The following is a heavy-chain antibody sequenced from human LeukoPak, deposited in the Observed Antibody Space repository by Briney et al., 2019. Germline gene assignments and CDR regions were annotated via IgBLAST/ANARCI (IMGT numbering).Heavy chain of an antibody. V-gene: IGHV1-18*01. CDR1: GYTFTSYG. J-gene: IGHJ3*02. D-gene: IGHD3-22*01. CDR2: ISAYNGNT. CDR3: ARDLGDNYYDSSVGAWAFDI. Sequence: EASVKVSCKASGYTFTSYGISWVRQAPGQGLEWMGWISAYNGNTNSAQKLQGRVTMTTDTSTSTAYMELRSLRSDDTAVYYCARDLGDNYYDSSVGAWAFDIWGQGTMVTVSS.